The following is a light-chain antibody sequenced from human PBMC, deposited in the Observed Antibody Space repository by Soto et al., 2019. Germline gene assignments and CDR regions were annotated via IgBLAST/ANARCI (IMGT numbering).Light chain of an antibody. CDR2: LERSGSY. CDR3: ETWDSSTRV. Sequence: QLVLTQSSSASASLGSSVKLTCTLNSGHSGYIIAWHQQQPGKAPRYLMKLERSGSYNKGSGIPDRFSGSSSGADRYLTISNLQSEDEADYYCETWDSSTRVFGGGTKLTVL. V-gene: IGLV4-60*03. J-gene: IGLJ3*02. CDR1: SGHSGYI.